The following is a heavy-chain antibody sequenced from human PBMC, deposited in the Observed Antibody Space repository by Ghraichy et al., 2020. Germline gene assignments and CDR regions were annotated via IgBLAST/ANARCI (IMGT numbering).Heavy chain of an antibody. CDR3: AGETTVTTGAFDY. V-gene: IGHV6-1*01. J-gene: IGHJ4*02. CDR2: TYYRSKWNN. CDR1: GDSVSRNSSV. Sequence: SQTLSLTCAISGDSVSRNSSVWTWIRQSPSRGLEWLGRTYYRSKWNNDYAVSVRSRITINPDTSKNQFSLQLYSVTPEDSAVYYCAGETTVTTGAFDYWGQGILVTVSS. D-gene: IGHD4-17*01.